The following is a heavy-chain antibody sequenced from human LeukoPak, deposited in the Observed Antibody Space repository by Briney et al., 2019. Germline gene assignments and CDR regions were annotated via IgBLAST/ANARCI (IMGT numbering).Heavy chain of an antibody. D-gene: IGHD6-19*01. J-gene: IGHJ2*01. CDR1: GFXFSTYS. Sequence: GGSLRLSCAASGFXFSTYSINWVRQAPGKGLEWVSSISSSTTYTFYADSLKGRFTISRDNAKNSLYLQMNSLRADDTAVYYCARGSYSSGWLFDLWGRGTLVTVSS. CDR3: ARGSYSSGWLFDL. CDR2: ISSSTTYT. V-gene: IGHV3-21*01.